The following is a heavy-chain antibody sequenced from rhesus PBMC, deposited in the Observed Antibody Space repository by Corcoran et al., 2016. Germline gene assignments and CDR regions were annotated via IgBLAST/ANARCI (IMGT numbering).Heavy chain of an antibody. J-gene: IGHJ4*01. D-gene: IGHD2-15*01. V-gene: IGHV4-165*02. CDR1: GGSPCGAN. CDR2: IDGSSANT. CDR3: VRNPAGGCGSTYCPYYFDY. Sequence: QVQMQVSGPGPVKPLETLSLTCAVSGGSPCGANWNWIRYPTRKGREWIANIDGSSANTLYTPSLKSRVTSSTDTSKNQFSLKLTSVTAADTAVYYCVRNPAGGCGSTYCPYYFDYWGQGVLVTVSS.